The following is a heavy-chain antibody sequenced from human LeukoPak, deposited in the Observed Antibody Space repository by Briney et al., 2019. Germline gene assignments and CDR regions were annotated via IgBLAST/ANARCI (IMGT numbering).Heavy chain of an antibody. CDR2: IWYDGSNK. Sequence: GRSLRLSCAAPGFTFSSYGMHWVRQAPGKGLEWVAVIWYDGSNKYYADSVKGRFTISRDNSKNTLYLQMNSLRAEDTAVYYCARDLRWAVAGLYYYYYGMDVWGQGTTVTVPS. V-gene: IGHV3-33*01. J-gene: IGHJ6*02. CDR3: ARDLRWAVAGLYYYYYGMDV. CDR1: GFTFSSYG. D-gene: IGHD6-19*01.